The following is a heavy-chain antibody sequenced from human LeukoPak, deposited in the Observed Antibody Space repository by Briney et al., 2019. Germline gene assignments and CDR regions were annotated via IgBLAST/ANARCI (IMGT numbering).Heavy chain of an antibody. CDR2: ISAYNGNT. V-gene: IGHV1-18*01. CDR3: ARDQGIYNHRIIDS. Sequence: SVTVSCMASGYTLRRYGISWVRQAPAQGIEWTGGISAYNGNTNFAQELQGRVTITTDTSTSTASMELRSLRSDDTAVYYCARDQGIYNHRIIDSWGQGTLVTVSS. J-gene: IGHJ4*02. D-gene: IGHD5-12*01. CDR1: GYTLRRYG.